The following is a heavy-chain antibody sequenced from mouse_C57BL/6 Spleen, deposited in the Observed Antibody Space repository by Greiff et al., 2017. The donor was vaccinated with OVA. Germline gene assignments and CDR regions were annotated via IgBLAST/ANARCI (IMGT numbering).Heavy chain of an antibody. Sequence: VQLQQSGAELAKPGASVKLSCKASGYTFTSYWMHWVKQRPGQGLEWIGYINPSSGYTKYNQKFKDKVTLTADKSSSTAYMQLSSLTYEDSAVYYCARSVDYWGQGTTLTVSS. CDR3: ARSVDY. CDR1: GYTFTSYW. V-gene: IGHV1-7*01. J-gene: IGHJ2*01. CDR2: INPSSGYT.